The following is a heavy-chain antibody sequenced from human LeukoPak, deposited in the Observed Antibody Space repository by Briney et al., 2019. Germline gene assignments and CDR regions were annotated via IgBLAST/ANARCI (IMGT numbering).Heavy chain of an antibody. D-gene: IGHD3-16*02. V-gene: IGHV4-31*03. CDR1: GGSISSGGYY. CDR3: ARGGTDMITFGGVIARTGHFDY. J-gene: IGHJ4*02. CDR2: IYYSGST. Sequence: PSETLSLTCTVSGGSISSGGYYWSWIRQHPGKGLGWIGYIYYSGSTYYNPSLKSRVTISVDTSKNQFSLKLSSVTAADTAVYYCARGGTDMITFGGVIARTGHFDYWGQGTLVTVSS.